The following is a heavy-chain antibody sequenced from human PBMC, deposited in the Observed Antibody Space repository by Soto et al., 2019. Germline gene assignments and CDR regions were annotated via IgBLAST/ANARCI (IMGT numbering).Heavy chain of an antibody. J-gene: IGHJ4*02. V-gene: IGHV4-59*08. Sequence: PSETLSLTCTVSGGSISSYYWSWIRQPPGKGLEWIGYIYYSGSTNYNPSLKSRVTISVDTSKNQFSLKLSSVTAADMAVYYCARQGRDFGSGYYFDYWGQGTLVTVSS. D-gene: IGHD3-10*01. CDR2: IYYSGST. CDR1: GGSISSYY. CDR3: ARQGRDFGSGYYFDY.